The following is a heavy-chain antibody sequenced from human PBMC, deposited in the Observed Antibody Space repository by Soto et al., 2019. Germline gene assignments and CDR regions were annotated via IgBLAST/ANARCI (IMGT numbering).Heavy chain of an antibody. CDR3: ARAKAPLYSSSWYWFDP. CDR2: IYYSGST. D-gene: IGHD6-13*01. CDR1: GGSISSYY. Sequence: ASETLSLTCTGSGGSISSYYWSWLRQPPGKGLEWIGYIYYSGSTNYNPSLKSRVTISVDTSKNQFSLKLSSVTAADTAVYYCARAKAPLYSSSWYWFDPWGQGTLVTVS. V-gene: IGHV4-59*08. J-gene: IGHJ5*02.